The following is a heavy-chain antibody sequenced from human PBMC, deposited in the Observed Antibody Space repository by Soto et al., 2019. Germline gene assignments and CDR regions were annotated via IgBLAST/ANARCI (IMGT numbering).Heavy chain of an antibody. Sequence: EVQLLESGGGLVQPGGSLRLSCAVSGFSFSTYAMSWVRQAPGKGLEWVSGISAGGGHTYYADSVRGRFTISRDNSKETLYLQITSLRAEDTAFYYCAKHAEYQLVSWFDPWGQGTLVTVSS. J-gene: IGHJ5*02. CDR2: ISAGGGHT. V-gene: IGHV3-23*01. CDR3: AKHAEYQLVSWFDP. CDR1: GFSFSTYA. D-gene: IGHD2-2*01.